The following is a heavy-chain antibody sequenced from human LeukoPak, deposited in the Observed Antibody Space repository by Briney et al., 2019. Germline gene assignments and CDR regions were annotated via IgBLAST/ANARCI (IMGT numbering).Heavy chain of an antibody. D-gene: IGHD1-1*01. CDR3: ARDAGHQLSRRNYYAMDV. V-gene: IGHV4-39*07. Sequence: EASETLSLTCTVSGGSINSSSYYWGWVRQPPGKGLEWIGSMYYRGSTYYNPSLKSRVTISVDTSKNQFSLKLSSVTAADTAVYYCARDAGHQLSRRNYYAMDVWGQGTTVTVSS. CDR2: MYYRGST. J-gene: IGHJ6*02. CDR1: GGSINSSSYY.